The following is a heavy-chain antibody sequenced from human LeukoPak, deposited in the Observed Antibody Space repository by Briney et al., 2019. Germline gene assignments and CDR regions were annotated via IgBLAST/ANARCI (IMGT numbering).Heavy chain of an antibody. V-gene: IGHV1-18*01. Sequence: ASVKVSCKASGYTFTSYGISWVRQAPGQGLEWMGWISAYNGNTNYAQKLQGRVTMTRDTSISTAYMELSRLRSDDTAVYYCARDLGGYDSYYYYMDVWGKGTTVTISS. CDR3: ARDLGGYDSYYYYMDV. CDR1: GYTFTSYG. CDR2: ISAYNGNT. D-gene: IGHD5-12*01. J-gene: IGHJ6*03.